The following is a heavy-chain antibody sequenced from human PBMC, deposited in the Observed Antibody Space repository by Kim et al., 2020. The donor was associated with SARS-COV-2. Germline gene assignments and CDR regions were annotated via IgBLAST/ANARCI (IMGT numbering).Heavy chain of an antibody. CDR3: AMYSSSSGLGY. D-gene: IGHD6-6*01. CDR2: VYYTGST. Sequence: SETLSLTCTVSGGSISGYYWSWIRQPPGKGLEWIGCVYYTGSTSYNPSLKSRLTISVDTSKNQFSLKLSSVTAADTAVYYCAMYSSSSGLGYWGQGTLVTVSS. V-gene: IGHV4-59*13. CDR1: GGSISGYY. J-gene: IGHJ4*02.